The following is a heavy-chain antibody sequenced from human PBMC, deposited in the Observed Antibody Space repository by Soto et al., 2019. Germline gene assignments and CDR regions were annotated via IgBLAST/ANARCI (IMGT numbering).Heavy chain of an antibody. V-gene: IGHV3-23*01. J-gene: IGHJ4*02. CDR3: AKRQSGNFGPFDS. CDR2: ISGSGANT. CDR1: EFSISSDA. D-gene: IGHD2-21*02. Sequence: GGSLRLSCAASEFSISSDAMSWVRQAPGKGLEWVSGISGSGANTNYADSVKGRFAISIDNSKNTLYLQMSSLRAEDTAVYYCAKRQSGNFGPFDSWGQGTLVTVSS.